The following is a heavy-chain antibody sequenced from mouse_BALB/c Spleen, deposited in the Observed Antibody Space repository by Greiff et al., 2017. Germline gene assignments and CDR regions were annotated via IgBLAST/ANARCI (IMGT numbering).Heavy chain of an antibody. Sequence: EVKLVESGGGLVQPGGSRKLSCAASGFTFSSFGMHWVRQAPEKGLEWVAYISSGSSTIYYADTVKGRFTISRDNPKNTLFLQMTSLRSEDTAMYYCARSRFSTTVAYYFDYWGQGTTLTVSS. V-gene: IGHV5-17*02. CDR1: GFTFSSFG. CDR2: ISSGSSTI. D-gene: IGHD1-1*01. J-gene: IGHJ2*01. CDR3: ARSRFSTTVAYYFDY.